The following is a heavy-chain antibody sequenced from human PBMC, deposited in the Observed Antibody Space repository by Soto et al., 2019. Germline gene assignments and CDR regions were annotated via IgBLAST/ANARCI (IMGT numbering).Heavy chain of an antibody. Sequence: QVPLVQSGAEVKKPGASVKVSCKASGYTFTSYGISWVRQAPGQGLEWMGWISAYNGNTNYAQKLQGRVTMTTDTAASTGYSELGRVRDDDTAVYCCAREVMYYDILTGRYWFHPSGQGSLV. CDR1: GYTFTSYG. CDR2: ISAYNGNT. J-gene: IGHJ5*02. CDR3: AREVMYYDILTGRYWFHP. D-gene: IGHD3-9*01. V-gene: IGHV1-18*01.